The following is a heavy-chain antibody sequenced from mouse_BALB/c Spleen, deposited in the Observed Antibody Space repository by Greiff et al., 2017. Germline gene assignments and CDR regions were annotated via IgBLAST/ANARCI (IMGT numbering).Heavy chain of an antibody. V-gene: IGHV1-14*01. Sequence: EVQLQQSGPELVKPGASVKMSCKASGYTFTSYVMHWVKQKPGPGLEWIGYINPYNDGTKYNEKFKGKATLTSDKSSSTAYMELSSLTSEDSAVYYCARPFYYRYDDGNWDGWFAYWGQGTLVTVSA. CDR3: ARPFYYRYDDGNWDGWFAY. CDR1: GYTFTSYV. J-gene: IGHJ3*01. D-gene: IGHD2-14*01. CDR2: INPYNDGT.